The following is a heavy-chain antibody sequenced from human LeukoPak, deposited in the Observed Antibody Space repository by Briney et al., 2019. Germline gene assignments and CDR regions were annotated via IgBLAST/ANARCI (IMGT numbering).Heavy chain of an antibody. D-gene: IGHD5-24*01. CDR3: ARDGEQRWLQFGRVFSAVGFYDY. CDR2: INPNSSGT. CDR1: GYTFTGYY. Sequence: GASVKVSCKASGYTFTGYYMHWVRQAPGQGLEWMGWINPNSSGTNYAQKFQGRVTMTRDTSISTAYMELSRLRSEDTAVYYCARDGEQRWLQFGRVFSAVGFYDYWGQGTLVTVSS. V-gene: IGHV1-2*02. J-gene: IGHJ4*02.